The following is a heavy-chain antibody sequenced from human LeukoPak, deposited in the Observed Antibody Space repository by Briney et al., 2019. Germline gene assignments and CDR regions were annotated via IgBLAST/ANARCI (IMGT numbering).Heavy chain of an antibody. CDR1: GFTFSSYE. CDR2: ISGTGGST. D-gene: IGHD2-2*01. CDR3: AKQVVPAAI. V-gene: IGHV3-23*01. J-gene: IGHJ4*02. Sequence: GGSLRLSCAASGFTFSSYEMNWVRQAPGKGLEWVSAISGTGGSTYYADSVKGRFTISRDNSKNTLYLQMNSLRAEDTAVYHCAKQVVPAAIWGQGTLVTVSS.